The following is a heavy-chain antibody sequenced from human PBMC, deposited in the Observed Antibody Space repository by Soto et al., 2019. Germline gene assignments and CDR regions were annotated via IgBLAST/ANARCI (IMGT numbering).Heavy chain of an antibody. CDR1: GFTFSSYG. J-gene: IGHJ6*02. CDR3: ARDRSWFGELLRYGMDV. V-gene: IGHV3-33*01. CDR2: IWYDGSNK. Sequence: QVQLVESGGGVVQPGRSLRLSCAASGFTFSSYGMHWVRQAPGKGLEWVAVIWYDGSNKYYADSVKGRFTISRDNSKNXXYLQMNSLRAEDTAVYYCARDRSWFGELLRYGMDVWGQGTTVTVSS. D-gene: IGHD3-10*01.